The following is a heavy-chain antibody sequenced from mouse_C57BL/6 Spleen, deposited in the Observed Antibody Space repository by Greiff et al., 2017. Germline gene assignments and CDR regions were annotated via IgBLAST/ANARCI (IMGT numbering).Heavy chain of an antibody. CDR2: INPSNGGT. CDR3: ARSGMGTVVPFAY. CDR1: GYTFTSYW. V-gene: IGHV1-53*01. Sequence: QVQLQQPGTELVKPGASVKLSCKASGYTFTSYWMHWVKQRPGQGLEWIGNINPSNGGTNYNEKFKSKATLTVDKSSSTAYMQLSSLTSEDAAVYYCARSGMGTVVPFAYWGQGTLVTVSA. J-gene: IGHJ3*01. D-gene: IGHD1-1*01.